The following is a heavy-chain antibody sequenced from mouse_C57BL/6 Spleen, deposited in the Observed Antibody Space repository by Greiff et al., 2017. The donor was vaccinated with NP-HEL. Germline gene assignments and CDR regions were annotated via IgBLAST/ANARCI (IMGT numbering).Heavy chain of an antibody. CDR2: IDPSDSYT. V-gene: IGHV1-50*01. J-gene: IGHJ2*01. D-gene: IGHD4-1*01. CDR1: GYTFTSYW. Sequence: VQLQQPGAELVKPGASVKLSCKASGYTFTSYWMQWVKQRPGQGLEWIGEIDPSDSYTNYNQKFKGKATLTVDTSSSTAYMQLSSLTSEDSAVYYCALGRDYWGQGTTLTVSS. CDR3: ALGRDY.